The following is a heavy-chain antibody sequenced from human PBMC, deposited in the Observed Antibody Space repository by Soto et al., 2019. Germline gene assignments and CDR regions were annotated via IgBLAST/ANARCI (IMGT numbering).Heavy chain of an antibody. J-gene: IGHJ5*02. D-gene: IGHD2-2*01. CDR1: GGSISSNNW. CDR2: IFHSGST. V-gene: IGHV4-4*02. CDR3: ARLFCSSSSCLTPSWFDP. Sequence: QVQLQESGPGLVKPSGTLSLTCAVSGGSISSNNWWSWVRQAPGPGLEWIGDIFHSGSTNYNPSLKSRVTISVDKSKNQFSLKLSSVTAAYTAMYYCARLFCSSSSCLTPSWFDPWGQGTLVTVSS.